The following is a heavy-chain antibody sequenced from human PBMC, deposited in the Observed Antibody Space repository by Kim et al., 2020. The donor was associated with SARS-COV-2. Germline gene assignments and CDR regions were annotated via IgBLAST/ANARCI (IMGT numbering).Heavy chain of an antibody. Sequence: GGSLRLSCAASGFTFSSNSMNWVRQAPGKGLEWVSSISSSSSYIYYADSVKGRFTISRDNAKNSLYLQMNSLRAEDTAVYYCARDIAYYYDSSGYSEDLGYWGQGTLVTVSS. CDR2: ISSSSSYI. D-gene: IGHD3-22*01. V-gene: IGHV3-21*01. CDR1: GFTFSSNS. J-gene: IGHJ4*02. CDR3: ARDIAYYYDSSGYSEDLGY.